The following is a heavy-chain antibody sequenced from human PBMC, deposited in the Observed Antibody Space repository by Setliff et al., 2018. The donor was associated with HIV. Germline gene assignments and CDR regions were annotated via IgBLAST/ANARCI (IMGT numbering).Heavy chain of an antibody. CDR3: IIAYSSGWLAPMGFDS. V-gene: IGHV4-39*01. Sequence: SETLSLTCTVSAGSIRSSTYYWAWIRQPPGKGLEWIGTIYYSGSTYYNPSLKSRATISVDMSKNQFSLRLSSVTAADKAVYYCIIAYSSGWLAPMGFDSWGQGTLVTVSS. D-gene: IGHD6-19*01. J-gene: IGHJ4*02. CDR1: AGSIRSSTYY. CDR2: IYYSGST.